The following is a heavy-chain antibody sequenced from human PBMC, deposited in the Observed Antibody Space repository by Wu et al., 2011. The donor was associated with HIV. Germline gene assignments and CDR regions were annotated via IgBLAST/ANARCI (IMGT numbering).Heavy chain of an antibody. Sequence: QVQLVQSGAEVKKPGASVKVSCKASGYTFTGYYMHWVRQAPGQGLEWMGWINPNSGGTNYAQKFQGRVTMTRDTSISTAYMELSRLRSDDTAVYYCARDPIPGYCSSTSCYTLDYWGQGTLVTVSS. CDR3: ARDPIPGYCSSTSCYTLDY. V-gene: IGHV1-2*02. CDR2: INPNSGGT. J-gene: IGHJ4*02. D-gene: IGHD2-2*02. CDR1: GYTFTGYY.